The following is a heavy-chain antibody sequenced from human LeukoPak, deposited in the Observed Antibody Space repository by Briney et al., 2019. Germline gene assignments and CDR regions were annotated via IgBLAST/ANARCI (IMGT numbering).Heavy chain of an antibody. D-gene: IGHD1-26*01. CDR3: AKGPSLGASLYYYYYGMDV. V-gene: IGHV3-23*01. CDR2: ISGSGGST. Sequence: GGSLRLSCAASGFTFSSYATSWVRQAPGKGLEWVSAISGSGGSTYYADSVKGRFTISRDNSKNTLYLQMNSLRAEDTAVYYCAKGPSLGASLYYYYYGMDVWGQGTTVTVSS. CDR1: GFTFSSYA. J-gene: IGHJ6*02.